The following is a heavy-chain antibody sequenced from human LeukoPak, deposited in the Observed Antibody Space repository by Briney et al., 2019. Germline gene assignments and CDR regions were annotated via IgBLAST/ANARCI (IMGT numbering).Heavy chain of an antibody. V-gene: IGHV3-21*01. CDR3: ARDSPSFYCGGDCYLDY. Sequence: GGSLRLSCAASGFTFSSYSMNWVRQAPGKGLEWVSSISSSSSYIYYADSVKGRFTISRDNAKNSLYLQMNSLRAEDTAVYYCARDSPSFYCGGDCYLDYWGQGTLVTVSS. CDR1: GFTFSSYS. CDR2: ISSSSSYI. J-gene: IGHJ4*02. D-gene: IGHD2-21*02.